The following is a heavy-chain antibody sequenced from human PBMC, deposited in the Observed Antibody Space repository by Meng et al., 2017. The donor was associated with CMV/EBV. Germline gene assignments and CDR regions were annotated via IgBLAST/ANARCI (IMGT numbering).Heavy chain of an antibody. J-gene: IGHJ5*02. V-gene: IGHV1-8*03. CDR3: ARGRRDGTYYDFWSGYLRGWFDP. D-gene: IGHD3-3*01. CDR2: MNPNSGNT. CDR1: GYTFTSYD. Sequence: ASVKVSCKASGYTFTSYDINWERQATGQGLEWMGWMNPNSGNTGYAQKFQGRVTITRNTSISTAYMELSSLRSEDTAVYYCARGRRDGTYYDFWSGYLRGWFDPWGQGTLVTVSS.